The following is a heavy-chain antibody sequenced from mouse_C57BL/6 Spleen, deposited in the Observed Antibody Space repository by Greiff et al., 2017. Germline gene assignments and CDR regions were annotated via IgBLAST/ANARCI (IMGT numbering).Heavy chain of an antibody. V-gene: IGHV1-85*01. Sequence: QVQLKESGPELVKPGASVKLSCKASGYTFTSYDINWVKQRPGQGLEWIGWIYPRGGSTKYNEKFKGRGTLTVDTTSSTAYMELHSLTSEDSAVSFCARRSLFDYWGQGTILTVSS. CDR1: GYTFTSYD. J-gene: IGHJ2*01. CDR2: IYPRGGST. D-gene: IGHD6-2*01. CDR3: ARRSLFDY.